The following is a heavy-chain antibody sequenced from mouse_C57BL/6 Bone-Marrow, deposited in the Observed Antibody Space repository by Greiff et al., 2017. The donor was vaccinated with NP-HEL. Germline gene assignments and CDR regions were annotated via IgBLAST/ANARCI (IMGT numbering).Heavy chain of an antibody. J-gene: IGHJ1*03. V-gene: IGHV3-6*01. D-gene: IGHD1-1*01. CDR2: ISYDGSN. CDR1: GYSITSGYY. CDR3: ARVYYGSSLWYFDV. Sequence: EVQLQESGPGLVKPSQSLSLTCSVTGYSITSGYYWNWIRQFPGNKLEWMGYISYDGSNNYNPSLKNRISITRDTSKNQFFLKLNSVTTEDTATYYCARVYYGSSLWYFDVWGTGTTVTVSS.